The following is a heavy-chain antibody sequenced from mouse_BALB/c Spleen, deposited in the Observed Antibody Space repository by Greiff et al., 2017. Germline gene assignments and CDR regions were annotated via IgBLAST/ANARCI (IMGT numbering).Heavy chain of an antibody. Sequence: VQLQQSGAELVRSGASVKLSCTASGFHIKDYYMHWVKQRPEQGLEWIGWIDPENGDTEYAPKFQGKATMTADTSSNTAYLQLSSLTSEDTAVYYCNVAYRDDEGYWGQGTTLTVSS. CDR2: IDPENGDT. V-gene: IGHV14-4*02. D-gene: IGHD2-14*01. CDR1: GFHIKDYY. CDR3: NVAYRDDEGY. J-gene: IGHJ2*01.